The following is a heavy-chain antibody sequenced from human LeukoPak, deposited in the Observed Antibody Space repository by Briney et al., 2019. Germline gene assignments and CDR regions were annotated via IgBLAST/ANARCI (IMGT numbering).Heavy chain of an antibody. J-gene: IGHJ4*02. V-gene: IGHV4-39*01. CDR1: GGSISSSNYY. D-gene: IGHD4-17*01. CDR2: IYYSGST. CDR3: ARHSSMTTGYIAY. Sequence: SETLSLTCTVSGGSISSSNYYWGWIRQPPGKGLEWIGSIYYSGSTYYNPSLKSRVTISVDTSKNQFSLKLSSVTAADTAVYHCARHSSMTTGYIAYWGQGTLVTVSS.